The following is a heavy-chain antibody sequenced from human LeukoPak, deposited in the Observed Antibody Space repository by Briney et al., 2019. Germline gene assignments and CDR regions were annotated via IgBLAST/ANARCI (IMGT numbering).Heavy chain of an antibody. Sequence: PGGSLRLSCAASGFIFSNYGMHWVRQAPGKGLEWVAFIRHDGSNKYYVDSVKGRFTISRDNSKNTLYLQMNSLRAEDTAVYYCAKDGSYGGNSPDYFDYWGQGTLVTVSS. CDR1: GFIFSNYG. CDR3: AKDGSYGGNSPDYFDY. J-gene: IGHJ4*02. CDR2: IRHDGSNK. V-gene: IGHV3-30*02. D-gene: IGHD4-23*01.